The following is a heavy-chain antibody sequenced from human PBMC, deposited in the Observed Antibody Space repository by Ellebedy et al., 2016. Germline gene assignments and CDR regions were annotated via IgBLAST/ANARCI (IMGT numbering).Heavy chain of an antibody. Sequence: GGSLRLSCAASGFSFSTSWMSWVRQYPGKGLEWVAEIKPDGSATYYADSMKGRFTISRDNARSSLFLQMDSLRVEDTAVYYCARDIKYLQFDYWGRGTLVTVSS. CDR1: GFSFSTSW. CDR3: ARDIKYLQFDY. CDR2: IKPDGSAT. D-gene: IGHD1-1*01. J-gene: IGHJ4*02. V-gene: IGHV3-7*01.